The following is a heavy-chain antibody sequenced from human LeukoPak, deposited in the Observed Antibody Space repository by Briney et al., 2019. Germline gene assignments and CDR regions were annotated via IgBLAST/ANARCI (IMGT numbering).Heavy chain of an antibody. CDR3: ANGIVGAPDYYMDV. V-gene: IGHV4-30-4*08. CDR1: GGSISSGDYY. CDR2: IYYSGST. Sequence: SQTLSLTCTVSGGSISSGDYYWSWIRQPPGKGLEWIGYIYYSGSTYYNPSLKSRVTTSVDTSKNQFSLKLSSVTAADTAVYYCANGIVGAPDYYMDVWGKGTTVTVSS. D-gene: IGHD1-26*01. J-gene: IGHJ6*03.